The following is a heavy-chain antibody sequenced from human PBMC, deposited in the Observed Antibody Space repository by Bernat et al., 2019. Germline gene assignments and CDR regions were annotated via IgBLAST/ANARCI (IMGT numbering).Heavy chain of an antibody. CDR2: IATSGDT. J-gene: IGHJ3*02. V-gene: IGHV3-13*01. D-gene: IGHD7-27*01. CDR1: GFTFSSYD. CDR3: TRQGRAGFWGGHDAFDI. Sequence: VQLVESGGGVVQPGRSLRLSCAASGFTFSSYDLHWVRQTTGKGLEWVSGIATSGDTYYPDSVKGRFTISSEDAKNSLYLQMHSLRAGDTAVYYCTRQGRAGFWGGHDAFDIWGQGTIVSVSS.